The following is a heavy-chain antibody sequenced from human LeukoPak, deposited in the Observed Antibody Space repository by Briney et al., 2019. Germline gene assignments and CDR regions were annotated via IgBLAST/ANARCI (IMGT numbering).Heavy chain of an antibody. CDR3: AKNYYGSGSSSLDY. Sequence: GGSLRLSCAASGFTFSSYAMGWVRQAPGKGLEWVSAISGSAGTTYYADSVKGRFTISRDNSKNTLFLQMNSPRAEDTAAYYCAKNYYGSGSSSLDYWGQGTLVTVSS. D-gene: IGHD3-10*01. CDR2: ISGSAGTT. J-gene: IGHJ4*02. V-gene: IGHV3-23*01. CDR1: GFTFSSYA.